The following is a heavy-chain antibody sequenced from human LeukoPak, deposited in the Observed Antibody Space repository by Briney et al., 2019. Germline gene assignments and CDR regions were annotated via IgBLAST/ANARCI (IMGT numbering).Heavy chain of an antibody. CDR3: ATLGEYYDSSGYYYN. Sequence: AETLSLTCAVYGGSFSGYYWSWVRQPPGKGLEWIGEINHSGSTNYNPSLKSRVTISVDTSKNQFSLKLTSVTAADTAVYYCATLGEYYDSSGYYYNWGQGTLVTVSS. D-gene: IGHD3-22*01. CDR1: GGSFSGYY. V-gene: IGHV4-34*01. J-gene: IGHJ4*02. CDR2: INHSGST.